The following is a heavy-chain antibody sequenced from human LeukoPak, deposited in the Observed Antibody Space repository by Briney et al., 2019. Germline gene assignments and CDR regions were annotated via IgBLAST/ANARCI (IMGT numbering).Heavy chain of an antibody. V-gene: IGHV4-39*07. J-gene: IGHJ4*02. D-gene: IGHD1-26*01. CDR2: IYYSGST. CDR1: GGSIRSSSYY. CDR3: ARYASGTNFRGIDS. Sequence: PSETLSLTCTVSGGSIRSSSYYWGWIRQPPGKGLEWIGSIYYSGSTYYNPSLKSRVTISVGTSKNQFSLKLRSVTAADTAVYYCARYASGTNFRGIDSWGQGTLVTVSS.